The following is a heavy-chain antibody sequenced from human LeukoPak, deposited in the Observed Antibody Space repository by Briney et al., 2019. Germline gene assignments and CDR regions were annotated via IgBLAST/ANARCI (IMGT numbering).Heavy chain of an antibody. V-gene: IGHV1-69*13. J-gene: IGHJ4*02. Sequence: GASVKVSCKASGVTFSSYAISWVRQAPGQGLEWMGGIIPIFGTANYAQKFQGRVTITADESTSTAYMELSSLRSEDTAVYYCARGPPNGYGDYGVFNDYWGQGTLVTVSS. CDR3: ARGPPNGYGDYGVFNDY. CDR2: IIPIFGTA. CDR1: GVTFSSYA. D-gene: IGHD4-17*01.